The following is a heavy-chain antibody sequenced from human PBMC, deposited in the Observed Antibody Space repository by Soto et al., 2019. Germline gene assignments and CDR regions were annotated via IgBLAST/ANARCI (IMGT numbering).Heavy chain of an antibody. Sequence: QVQLVESGGGVVQPGRSLRLSCAASGFTFSRYAIHWVRQAPGKGLEWVAVVSYDGSDKFYADSVKGRFTISRDNSENTLYLQMNSLKPEDTAVYYCARDFGDYESYYYCMDVWGQGTTVTVSS. CDR1: GFTFSRYA. D-gene: IGHD4-17*01. CDR2: VSYDGSDK. V-gene: IGHV3-30*01. J-gene: IGHJ6*02. CDR3: ARDFGDYESYYYCMDV.